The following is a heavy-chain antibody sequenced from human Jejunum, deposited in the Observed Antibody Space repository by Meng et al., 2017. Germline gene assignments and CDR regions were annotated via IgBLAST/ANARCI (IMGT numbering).Heavy chain of an antibody. Sequence: GSLRLSCTVSGGYISSTNYYWNWIRQPPGKGLEWIGSIYYSGNTYYNPSLKSRVAISVDTSKNQFSLRLSSATAADTAVYYCARDDISSGYHDGFDVWGQGTVVTVSS. CDR3: ARDDISSGYHDGFDV. J-gene: IGHJ3*01. V-gene: IGHV4-39*07. CDR2: IYYSGNT. CDR1: GGYISSTNYY. D-gene: IGHD3-22*01.